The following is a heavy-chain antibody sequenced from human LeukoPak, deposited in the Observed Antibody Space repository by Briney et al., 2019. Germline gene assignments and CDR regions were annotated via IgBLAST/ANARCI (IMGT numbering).Heavy chain of an antibody. V-gene: IGHV3-7*01. J-gene: IGHJ4*02. CDR2: IKQDGSEK. CDR3: ASEDNTGSSAY. Sequence: GGSLRLSCAASGFTFSNFWMRWVRQAPGKGLEWVANIKQDGSEKYYVDSVKGLFTISRDNAKNSLYLQMSSLRGDDTALYYCASEDNTGSSAYWGQGTLVTV. D-gene: IGHD3-22*01. CDR1: GFTFSNFW.